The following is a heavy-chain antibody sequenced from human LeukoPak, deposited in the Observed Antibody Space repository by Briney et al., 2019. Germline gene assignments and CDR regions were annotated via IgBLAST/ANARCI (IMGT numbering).Heavy chain of an antibody. V-gene: IGHV3-7*03. CDR1: GFTFSRHW. Sequence: PGGSLRLSCAASGFTFSRHWMTWVRQAPGKGLEWVANIKHDGSEKNYVDSVKGRFTISRDNANNSLYLQMNSLRAEDTAVYYCARWLAAALTAYYYYYGMDVWGQGTTVTVSS. D-gene: IGHD6-13*01. CDR2: IKHDGSEK. CDR3: ARWLAAALTAYYYYYGMDV. J-gene: IGHJ6*02.